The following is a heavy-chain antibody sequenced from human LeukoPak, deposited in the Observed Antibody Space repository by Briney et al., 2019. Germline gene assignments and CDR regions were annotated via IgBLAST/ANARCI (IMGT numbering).Heavy chain of an antibody. J-gene: IGHJ4*02. D-gene: IGHD6-13*01. V-gene: IGHV3-48*03. CDR3: ARAGPSSSWHQFDY. CDR2: ISSSGSTI. CDR1: GFTFSSSE. Sequence: AGGSLRLSCAVSGFTFSSSEMNWVRQAPGKGLEWVSYISSSGSTIYYADSVKGRFTISRDNAKNSLYLQMNRLRAEDTAVYYCARAGPSSSWHQFDYWGQGTLVTVSS.